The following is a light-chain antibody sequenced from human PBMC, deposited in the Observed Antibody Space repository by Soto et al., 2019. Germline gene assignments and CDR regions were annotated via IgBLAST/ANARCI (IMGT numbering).Light chain of an antibody. J-gene: IGKJ1*01. CDR1: QIVSSTY. CDR3: QQYGSSPTT. CDR2: GAS. V-gene: IGKV3-20*01. Sequence: EIVITQSPATLSVSPGERATLSCRASQIVSSTYLAWFQQKAGQAPRLLIYGASSRATGIPDRFSGSGSGTDFTLTISRLEPEDFAVYYCQQYGSSPTTFGQGTKVDIK.